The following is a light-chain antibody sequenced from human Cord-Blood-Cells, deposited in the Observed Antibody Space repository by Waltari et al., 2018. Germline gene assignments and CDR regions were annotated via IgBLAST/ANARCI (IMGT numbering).Light chain of an antibody. CDR2: DAS. V-gene: IGKV1-33*01. CDR3: QQYDNLYT. J-gene: IGKJ2*01. CDR1: QDIINY. Sequence: DLQITQSQSSLSASVWDRVTITCQASQDIINYLNWYQQKPGNAPKLLIYDASNLETGVPSRFSASGSGTDFTFTISSLQPEDIATDYCQQYDNLYTFGQGTKREIK.